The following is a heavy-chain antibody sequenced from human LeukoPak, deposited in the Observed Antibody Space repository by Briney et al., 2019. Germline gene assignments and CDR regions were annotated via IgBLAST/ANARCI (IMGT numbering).Heavy chain of an antibody. CDR2: IDYSGST. J-gene: IGHJ4*02. Sequence: SETLSLTCTVSGGSISSYYWSWIRQPPGKGLEWIGYIDYSGSTNYNPSLKSRVTISVDTSKNQFSLKLSSVTAADTAVYYCARTDPNTYYFDYWGQGTLVTVSS. CDR1: GGSISSYY. V-gene: IGHV4-59*01. D-gene: IGHD2/OR15-2a*01. CDR3: ARTDPNTYYFDY.